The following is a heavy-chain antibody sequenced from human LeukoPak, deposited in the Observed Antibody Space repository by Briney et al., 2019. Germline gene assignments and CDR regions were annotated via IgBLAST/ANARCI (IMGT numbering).Heavy chain of an antibody. CDR3: ARKGLTGGLGY. D-gene: IGHD2-8*02. CDR2: IYYSGST. CDR1: GGSISSYY. V-gene: IGHV4-59*01. J-gene: IGHJ4*02. Sequence: PSETLSLTCTVSGGSISSYYWAWIRQPPGKGLEWIGYIYYSGSTNYNPSLKSRVTISVDTSKKRFSLKLSSVTAADTAVYYCARKGLTGGLGYWGQGTLVTVSS.